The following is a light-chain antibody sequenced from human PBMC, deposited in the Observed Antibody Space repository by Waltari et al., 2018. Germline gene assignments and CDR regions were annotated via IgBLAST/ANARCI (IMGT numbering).Light chain of an antibody. CDR2: EVR. Sequence: QSALTQPASVSGSPGQSITISCTGTNRNVGGSDYVSWYQQHPGKAPKLMIYEVRNRPSGVSSRFSGSKSGNTASLTISGLQAEDEANYYCSSYTSSNTVFGGGTKLTVL. J-gene: IGLJ2*01. CDR3: SSYTSSNTV. CDR1: NRNVGGSDY. V-gene: IGLV2-14*01.